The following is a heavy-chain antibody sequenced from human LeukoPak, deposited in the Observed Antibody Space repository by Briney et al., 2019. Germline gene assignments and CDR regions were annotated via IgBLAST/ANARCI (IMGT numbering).Heavy chain of an antibody. J-gene: IGHJ1*01. Sequence: ETLSLTCTVSGGSISSYYWSWVRQAPGKGLEWVSAISGSGGSTYYADSVKGRFTISRDNSKNTLYLQMNSLRAEDTAVYYCAKATVAGDFQHWGQGTLVTVSS. D-gene: IGHD4-11*01. CDR2: ISGSGGST. V-gene: IGHV3-23*01. CDR3: AKATVAGDFQH. CDR1: GGSISSYY.